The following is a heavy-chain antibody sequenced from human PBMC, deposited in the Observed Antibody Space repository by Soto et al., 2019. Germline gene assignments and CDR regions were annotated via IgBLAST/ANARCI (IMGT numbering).Heavy chain of an antibody. Sequence: GGSLRLSCAASGFTFSSYWMSWVRQAPGKGLEWVANIKQDGSEKYYVDSVKGRFTISRDNAKNSLYLQMNSLRAEDTAVYYCARLGDDNYYDSSGYPYWGQGTLVTVSS. CDR3: ARLGDDNYYDSSGYPY. CDR2: IKQDGSEK. V-gene: IGHV3-7*01. J-gene: IGHJ4*02. D-gene: IGHD3-22*01. CDR1: GFTFSSYW.